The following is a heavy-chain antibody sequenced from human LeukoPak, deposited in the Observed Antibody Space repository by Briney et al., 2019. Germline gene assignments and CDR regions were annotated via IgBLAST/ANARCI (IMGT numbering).Heavy chain of an antibody. V-gene: IGHV3-7*01. CDR1: GFTFSSYW. J-gene: IGHJ6*03. Sequence: GGSLRLSCAASGFTFSSYWMSWVRQAPGKGLEWVANIKQDGSEKYYVDSVKGRFTISRDNAKNSLYLQMNSLRAEDTAVYYCARDRPDIVVVPAAGRRCYYYYMDVWGKGTTVTVSS. D-gene: IGHD2-2*01. CDR3: ARDRPDIVVVPAAGRRCYYYYMDV. CDR2: IKQDGSEK.